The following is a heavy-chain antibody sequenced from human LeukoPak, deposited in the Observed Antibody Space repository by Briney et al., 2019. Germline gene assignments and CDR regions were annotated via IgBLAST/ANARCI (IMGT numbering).Heavy chain of an antibody. D-gene: IGHD3-22*01. CDR1: GFTFSSYG. Sequence: GGSLRLSCAASGFTFSSYGMHWVRQAPGKGLERVAFIRYDGSNKYYADSVKGRFTISRDNAKNSLYLQMNSLRAEDTAVYYCARDLEPYYYDSSGRTGAFDIWGQGTMVTVSS. CDR2: IRYDGSNK. J-gene: IGHJ3*02. CDR3: ARDLEPYYYDSSGRTGAFDI. V-gene: IGHV3-30*02.